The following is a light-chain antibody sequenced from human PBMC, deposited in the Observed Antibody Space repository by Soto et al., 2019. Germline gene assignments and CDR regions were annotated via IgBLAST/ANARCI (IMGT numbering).Light chain of an antibody. CDR1: QSINSE. J-gene: IGKJ2*01. CDR2: GAS. Sequence: EIVMTQSPATLSLSPGERAALSCRASQSINSELAWYQQKPGQPPRLLIYGASTRATSVPARFTGSESGSEFTLTISGLQSEDFAVYYCQQGHNLPLTFGQGTRLEI. CDR3: QQGHNLPLT. V-gene: IGKV3-15*01.